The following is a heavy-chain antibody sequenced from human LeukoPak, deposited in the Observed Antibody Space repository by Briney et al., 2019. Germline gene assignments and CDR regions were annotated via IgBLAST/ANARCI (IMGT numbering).Heavy chain of an antibody. V-gene: IGHV3-49*04. Sequence: GGSLRLSCTASGFTFGDYAMSWVRQAPRKGLEWVGFIRSKAYGGTTEYAASVKGRFTISRDDSKSIAYLQMNSLKTDDTAVYYCTRALHYDYWGQGTLVTVSS. CDR3: TRALHYDY. CDR2: IRSKAYGGTT. CDR1: GFTFGDYA. J-gene: IGHJ4*02. D-gene: IGHD2-15*01.